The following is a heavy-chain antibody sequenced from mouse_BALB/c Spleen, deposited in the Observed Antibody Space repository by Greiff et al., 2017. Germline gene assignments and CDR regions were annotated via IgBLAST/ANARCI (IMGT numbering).Heavy chain of an antibody. V-gene: IGHV6-6*02. Sequence: DVHLVESGGGLVQPGGSMKLSCVASGFTFSNYWMNWVRQSPEKGLEWVAEIRLKSNNYATNYAESVKGRFTISRDDSKSSVYLQMNNLRAEDTGIYYCTQDYGSSYYFDYRGQGTTLTVSS. D-gene: IGHD1-1*01. CDR2: IRLKSNNYAT. J-gene: IGHJ2*01. CDR3: TQDYGSSYYFDY. CDR1: GFTFSNYW.